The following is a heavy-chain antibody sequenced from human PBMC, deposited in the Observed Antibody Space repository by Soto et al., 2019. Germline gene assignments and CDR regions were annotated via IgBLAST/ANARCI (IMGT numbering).Heavy chain of an antibody. CDR3: AICPQNCITSSPCCLFFDY. Sequence: ASVKVSCKASGYTFTSYAMHWVRQAPGQRLEWMGWINAGNGNTKYSQKFQGRVTLTRDTSASTAYMELSSLRSEDTAVYYCAICPQNCITSSPCCLFFDYWAQGTLVTVSS. J-gene: IGHJ4*02. V-gene: IGHV1-3*01. D-gene: IGHD3-10*01. CDR2: INAGNGNT. CDR1: GYTFTSYA.